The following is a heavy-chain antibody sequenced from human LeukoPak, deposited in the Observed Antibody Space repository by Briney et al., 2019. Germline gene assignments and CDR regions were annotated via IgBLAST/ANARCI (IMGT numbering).Heavy chain of an antibody. CDR1: GFTFSTNA. D-gene: IGHD4/OR15-4a*01. CDR2: ILGSGVAT. Sequence: GASLSLSCAASGFTFSTNAMSWVRQAPGKGLEWVSGILGSGVATFYADSVKGRFTISRDNSKNTLYLQMDSLRAEDTAVYYCAKAKYDYGDPVGWFDPWGQGTLVTVSS. CDR3: AKAKYDYGDPVGWFDP. J-gene: IGHJ5*02. V-gene: IGHV3-23*01.